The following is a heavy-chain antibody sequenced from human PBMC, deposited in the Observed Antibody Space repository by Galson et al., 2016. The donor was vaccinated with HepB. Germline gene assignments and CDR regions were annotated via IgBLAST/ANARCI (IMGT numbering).Heavy chain of an antibody. D-gene: IGHD2/OR15-2a*01. CDR3: AKRHEYCPPVGCSVDY. CDR1: GFTFNRRG. V-gene: IGHV3-30*18. CDR2: DSMDGRRK. Sequence: SLRLSCAASGFTFNRRGMHWVRQAPGKGLEWVAADSMDGRRKFYADPVKGRFTISRDNSNNMLFLQMSSLRVDDMAVYYCAKRHEYCPPVGCSVDYWGQGTLVSVSS. J-gene: IGHJ4*02.